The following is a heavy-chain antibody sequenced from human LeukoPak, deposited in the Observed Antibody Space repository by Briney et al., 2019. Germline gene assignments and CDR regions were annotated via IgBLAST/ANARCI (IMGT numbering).Heavy chain of an antibody. D-gene: IGHD1-20*01. V-gene: IGHV3-30-3*01. CDR3: VRGRVRRITGTTYFGDY. CDR2: ISYDASNK. CDR1: GFTFSNYA. Sequence: PGGSLRLSCAASGFTFSNYAMHWVRQAPGKGLEWVAVISYDASNKYYADSVKGRFTISRDNSKNTLFLQMNSLRVQDTAVYYCVRGRVRRITGTTYFGDYWGQGTLVTVSS. J-gene: IGHJ4*02.